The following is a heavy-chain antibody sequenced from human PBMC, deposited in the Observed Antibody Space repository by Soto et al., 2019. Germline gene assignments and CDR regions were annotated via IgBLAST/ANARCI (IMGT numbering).Heavy chain of an antibody. CDR3: GKERRGSGWFVCSY. J-gene: IGHJ4*02. CDR2: SSNSGTFS. V-gene: IGHV3-11*06. CDR1: GFTFSDYY. D-gene: IGHD6-19*01. Sequence: GGSLRLGCEGSGFTFSDYYISWIREAPGKGLEWISYSSNSGTFSRYADSVMGRFSISRDNTKNLLYLQMNSLRAEDTAVYYCGKERRGSGWFVCSYWGQGILVTVSS.